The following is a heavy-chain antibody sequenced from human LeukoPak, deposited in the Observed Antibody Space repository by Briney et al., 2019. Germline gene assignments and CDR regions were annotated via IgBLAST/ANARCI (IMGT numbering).Heavy chain of an antibody. CDR3: AKSSYSSSWYYFDY. J-gene: IGHJ4*02. D-gene: IGHD6-13*01. Sequence: PGGSLRLSCAASGFTFSSYGMHWVRQAPGKGLEWVAVIWYDGSNKYYADSVEGRFTISRDNSKNTLYLQMNSLRVEDTAVYYCAKSSYSSSWYYFDYWGQGTLVTVSS. CDR2: IWYDGSNK. CDR1: GFTFSSYG. V-gene: IGHV3-33*06.